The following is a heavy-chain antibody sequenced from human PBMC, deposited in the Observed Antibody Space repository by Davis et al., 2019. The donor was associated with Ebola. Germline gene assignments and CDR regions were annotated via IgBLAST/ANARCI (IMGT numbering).Heavy chain of an antibody. CDR2: ITSRSGVT. CDR1: GFAFYSFA. CDR3: AKSGLSFGVVKYHYGMDV. J-gene: IGHJ6*04. Sequence: GGSLRLSCAASGFAFYSFAMSWVRQAPGKGLEWVSTITSRSGVTYYADSVKGRFTISRDNSKNTLYLQMNSLRAEDTAVYYCAKSGLSFGVVKYHYGMDVWGKGTTVTVSS. D-gene: IGHD3-3*01. V-gene: IGHV3-23*01.